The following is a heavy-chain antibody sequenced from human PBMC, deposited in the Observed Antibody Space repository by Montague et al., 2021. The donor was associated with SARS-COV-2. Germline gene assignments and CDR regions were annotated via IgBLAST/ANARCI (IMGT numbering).Heavy chain of an antibody. D-gene: IGHD2-15*01. V-gene: IGHV6-1*01. J-gene: IGHJ4*02. CDR3: ARAERGSCGDGNCYQYFFNY. Sequence: CAISGDSVSTNSGTWNWIRLSPSRGLEWLGRTYYRPEWYSDYSVSVKSRISINPDTSKNQFSLQLNSVTPEDTAVYYCARAERGSCGDGNCYQYFFNYWGQGTLVTVSS. CDR1: GDSVSTNSGT. CDR2: TYYRPEWYS.